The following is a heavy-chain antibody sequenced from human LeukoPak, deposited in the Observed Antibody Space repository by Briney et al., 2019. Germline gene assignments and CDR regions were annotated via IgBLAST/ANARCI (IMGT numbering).Heavy chain of an antibody. CDR1: GGSIRSYY. CDR3: ARRELFGDFFDY. CDR2: IYYSGST. V-gene: IGHV4-59*08. Sequence: PSETLSLTCTVSGGSIRSYYWSWIRQPPGKGLEWIAYIYYSGSTNYNPSLKSRVTISVDTSKNQFSLKLSSVAAADTAVYYCARRELFGDFFDYWGQGTLVTVSS. D-gene: IGHD3-16*01. J-gene: IGHJ4*02.